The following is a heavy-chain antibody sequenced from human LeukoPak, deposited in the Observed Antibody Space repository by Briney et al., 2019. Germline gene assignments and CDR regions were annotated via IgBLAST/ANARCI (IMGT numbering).Heavy chain of an antibody. CDR2: MYYTGSS. Sequence: SETLSLTCTVSGGSISGYNWNWIRQPPGKGLEWIGYMYYTGSSTYNPSLKSRVTISADTSKNQVSLSLNSVTAADTAVHYCARGMAADGYYYYGMDVWGQGTTVTVSS. V-gene: IGHV4-59*01. CDR1: GGSISGYN. CDR3: ARGMAADGYYYYGMDV. J-gene: IGHJ6*02. D-gene: IGHD6-13*01.